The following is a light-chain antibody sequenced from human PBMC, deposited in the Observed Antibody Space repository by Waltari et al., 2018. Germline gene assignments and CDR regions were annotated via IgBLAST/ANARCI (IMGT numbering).Light chain of an antibody. CDR3: QQDNTYYT. CDR2: KAS. V-gene: IGKV1-5*03. CDR1: QSISSW. J-gene: IGKJ2*01. Sequence: DVQMTQSPSTLSASVGDTVTITCRASQSISSWLAWYQQKAGKAPKLLIYKASTLESGVPSRFSGSGSGTEFTLTSSSLQPDDLATYYCQQDNTYYTFGQGTILEIK.